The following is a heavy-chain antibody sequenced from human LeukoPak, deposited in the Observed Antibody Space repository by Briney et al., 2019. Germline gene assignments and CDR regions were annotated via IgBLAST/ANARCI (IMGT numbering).Heavy chain of an antibody. Sequence: PGGSLRLSCAASGFTVRNYYMAWVRQAPGKGLEWVSVIYSGGDTYYADSVKGRFTISRDNSKNMIYLEMSSLKAEDTAVYYCARDSQFIGPLYWGQGTLVTVSS. CDR3: ARDSQFIGPLY. CDR1: GFTVRNYY. CDR2: IYSGGDT. V-gene: IGHV3-66*01. D-gene: IGHD5-24*01. J-gene: IGHJ4*02.